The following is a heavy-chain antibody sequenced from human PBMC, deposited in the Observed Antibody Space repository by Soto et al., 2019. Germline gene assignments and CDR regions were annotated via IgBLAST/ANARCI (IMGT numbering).Heavy chain of an antibody. D-gene: IGHD3-22*01. CDR1: GFTFSNAW. CDR3: TTVSGYYDSSGYYDRDFDY. J-gene: IGHJ4*02. CDR2: IKSKTDGGTT. Sequence: GGSLRLSCAASGFTFSNAWMNWVRQAPGKGLEWVGRIKSKTDGGTTDYAAPVKGRFTISRDDSKNTLYLQMNSLKTEDTAVYYCTTVSGYYDSSGYYDRDFDYWGQGTLVTVSS. V-gene: IGHV3-15*07.